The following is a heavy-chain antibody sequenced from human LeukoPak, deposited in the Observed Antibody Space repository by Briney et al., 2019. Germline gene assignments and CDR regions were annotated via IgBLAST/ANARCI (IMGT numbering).Heavy chain of an antibody. CDR1: GFTFSSYW. CDR2: IKQDGSEK. V-gene: IGHV3-7*01. Sequence: GGSLRLSCAASGFTFSSYWMSWVRQAPGKGVEWVANIKQDGSEKYYVDSVKGRFTISRDNAKNSLYLQMNSLRAEDTAVYYCARGAKWFGELLYYYYYMDVWGKGTTVTVSS. J-gene: IGHJ6*03. D-gene: IGHD3-10*01. CDR3: ARGAKWFGELLYYYYYMDV.